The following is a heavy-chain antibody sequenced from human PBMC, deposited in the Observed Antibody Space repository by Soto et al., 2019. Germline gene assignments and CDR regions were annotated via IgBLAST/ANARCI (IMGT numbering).Heavy chain of an antibody. CDR3: ARDFDTMVRGVMLFDY. V-gene: IGHV1-18*01. D-gene: IGHD3-10*01. CDR2: ISAYNGNT. CDR1: GYTFTSYG. J-gene: IGHJ4*02. Sequence: ASVKVSCKASGYTFTSYGISWVRQAPGQGLEWMGWISAYNGNTNYAQKLQGRVTMTTDTSTSIAYMELRSLRSDDTAVYYCARDFDTMVRGVMLFDYWGQGTLVTVSS.